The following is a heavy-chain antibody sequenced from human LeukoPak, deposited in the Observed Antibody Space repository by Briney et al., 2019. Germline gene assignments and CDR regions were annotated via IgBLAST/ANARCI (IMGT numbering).Heavy chain of an antibody. V-gene: IGHV3-23*01. D-gene: IGHD6-13*01. Sequence: PGGSLRLSCAASGFTFSNYAMSWVRQAPGKGLEWVSSISVTGDSTYYADSVKGRFTISRDNPKSTLYLQMNSLRAEDTAVYYCAKVKGSSWGNSYFAYWGQGTLVTVSS. J-gene: IGHJ4*02. CDR3: AKVKGSSWGNSYFAY. CDR2: ISVTGDST. CDR1: GFTFSNYA.